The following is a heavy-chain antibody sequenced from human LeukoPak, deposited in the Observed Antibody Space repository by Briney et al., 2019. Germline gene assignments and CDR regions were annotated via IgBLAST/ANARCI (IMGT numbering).Heavy chain of an antibody. CDR2: ISGRDDST. CDR3: AKGGISGYLDY. D-gene: IGHD2-15*01. Sequence: PGASLRLSCAASGFSFSNYAMSWVRQVPGKGLEWVSAISGRDDSTYYADSVKGRFTISRDNSKSTLSLQMNSLRAEDTAVYYCAKGGISGYLDYWGQGTLVTVSS. V-gene: IGHV3-23*01. J-gene: IGHJ4*02. CDR1: GFSFSNYA.